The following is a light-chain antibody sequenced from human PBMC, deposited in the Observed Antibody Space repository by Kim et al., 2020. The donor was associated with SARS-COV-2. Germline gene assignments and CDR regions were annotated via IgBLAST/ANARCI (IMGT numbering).Light chain of an antibody. CDR2: DAS. Sequence: LGLRLGERATRACRSSQSTYLAWYQQNHGQAHRLLIYDASNRATGIPARCSGSGSGTDFTLTISSLEPEDFAVYYCQQRSNWLWTFGQGTKVEIK. V-gene: IGKV3-11*01. CDR3: QQRSNWLWT. J-gene: IGKJ1*01. CDR1: QSTY.